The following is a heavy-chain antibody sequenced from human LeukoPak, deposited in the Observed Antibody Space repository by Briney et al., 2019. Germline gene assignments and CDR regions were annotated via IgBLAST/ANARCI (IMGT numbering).Heavy chain of an antibody. CDR2: IIPIFGTA. CDR3: ARGLGYYDSSGYYPIDY. V-gene: IGHV1-69*13. CDR1: GYTFTSYG. D-gene: IGHD3-22*01. Sequence: ASVKVSCKASGYTFTSYGISWVRQAPGQGLEWMGGIIPIFGTANYAQKFQGRVTITADESTSTAYMELSSLRSEDTAVYYCARGLGYYDSSGYYPIDYWGQGTLVTVSS. J-gene: IGHJ4*02.